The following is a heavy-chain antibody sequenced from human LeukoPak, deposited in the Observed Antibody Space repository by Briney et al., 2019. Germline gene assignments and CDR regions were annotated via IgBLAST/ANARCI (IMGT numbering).Heavy chain of an antibody. V-gene: IGHV4-59*12. D-gene: IGHD1-26*01. CDR1: GGSISSYY. Sequence: SETLSLTCTVSGGSISSYYWSWIRQPPGKGLEWIGYIYYSGSTNYNPSLKSRVTISVDTSKNQFSLKLSSVTAADTAVYYCARDLVGATSYYYYGMDVWGQGTTVTVSS. CDR3: ARDLVGATSYYYYGMDV. J-gene: IGHJ6*02. CDR2: IYYSGST.